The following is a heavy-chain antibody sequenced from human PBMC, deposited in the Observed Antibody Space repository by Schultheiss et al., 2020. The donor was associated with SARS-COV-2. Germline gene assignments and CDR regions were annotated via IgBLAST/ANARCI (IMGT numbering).Heavy chain of an antibody. CDR2: INCDESST. Sequence: GGSLRLSCAASGFTFSRYWMHWVRQAPGTGLVWVSRINCDESSTTYADSVKGRFTISRDNAKNSLFLQVNSLRTEDTAVYYCAREEVAVAGSPLDYYYYYGMDVWGQGTTVTVSS. V-gene: IGHV3-74*03. CDR1: GFTFSRYW. J-gene: IGHJ6*02. D-gene: IGHD6-19*01. CDR3: AREEVAVAGSPLDYYYYYGMDV.